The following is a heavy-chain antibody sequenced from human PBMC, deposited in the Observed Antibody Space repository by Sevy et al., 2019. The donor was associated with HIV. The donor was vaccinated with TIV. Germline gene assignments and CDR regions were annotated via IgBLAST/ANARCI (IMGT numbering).Heavy chain of an antibody. CDR2: IYYSGST. CDR3: ARMDIAAAGSYTFDY. Sequence: SETLSLTCTVSGGSISSSSYYWGWIRQPPGKGLEWIGSIYYSGSTNYNPSLKSRVTISEDTSKNQFSLKLSSVTAADTAVYYCARMDIAAAGSYTFDYWGQGTLVTVSS. J-gene: IGHJ4*02. V-gene: IGHV4-39*01. CDR1: GGSISSSSYY. D-gene: IGHD6-13*01.